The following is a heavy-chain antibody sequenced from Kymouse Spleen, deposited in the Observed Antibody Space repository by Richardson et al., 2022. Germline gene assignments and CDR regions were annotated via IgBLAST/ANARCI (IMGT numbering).Heavy chain of an antibody. Sequence: QLQLQESGPGLVKPSETLSLTCTVSGGSISSSSYYWGWIRQPPGKGLEWIGSIYYSGSTYYNPSLKSRVTISVDTSKNQFSLKLSSVTAADTAVYYCARQIAAPYYFDYWGQGTLVTVSS. CDR3: ARQIAAPYYFDY. CDR1: GGSISSSSYY. D-gene: IGHD6-6*01. J-gene: IGHJ4*02. V-gene: IGHV4-39*01. CDR2: IYYSGST.